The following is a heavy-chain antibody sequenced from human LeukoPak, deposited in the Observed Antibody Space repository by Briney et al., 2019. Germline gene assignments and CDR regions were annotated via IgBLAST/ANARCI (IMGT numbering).Heavy chain of an antibody. D-gene: IGHD6-19*01. J-gene: IGHJ4*02. CDR3: ARWGWAVAGTSYFDY. CDR2: ISAYKGNT. Sequence: ASVKVSCKASGYTFTSYGISWVRQAPGQGLEWMGWISAYKGNTNYAQKLQGRVTMTTDTSTSTAYMELRSLRSDDTAVYYCARWGWAVAGTSYFDYWGQGTLVTVSS. V-gene: IGHV1-18*01. CDR1: GYTFTSYG.